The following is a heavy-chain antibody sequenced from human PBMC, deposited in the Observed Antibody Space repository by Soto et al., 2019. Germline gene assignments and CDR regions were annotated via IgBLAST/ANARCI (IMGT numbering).Heavy chain of an antibody. V-gene: IGHV4-4*07. Sequence: SETLSLTCNVSGGSISKSYWAWIRKTAGNGLEWMGRVYATGTTDYNPSLRSRVAMSVDISKKTFSLRLRSVTGADSGVYYCVRDGSKSLRDWFDPWGQGILVTVS. J-gene: IGHJ5*02. CDR1: GGSISKSY. CDR3: VRDGSKSLRDWFDP. CDR2: VYATGTT.